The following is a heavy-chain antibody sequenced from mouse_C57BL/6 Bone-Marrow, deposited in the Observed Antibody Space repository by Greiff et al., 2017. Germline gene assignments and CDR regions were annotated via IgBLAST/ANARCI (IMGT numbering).Heavy chain of an antibody. CDR2: IYPGNSDT. Sequence: EVQLQQSGTVLARPGASVKMSCKTSGYTFTSYWMHWVKQRPGQGLEWIGAIYPGNSDTSYNQKFKGKAKLTAVTSASTAYMELSSLTNEDSAVYYWTRRALYYYGSSPWYFDVWGTGTTVTGSS. D-gene: IGHD1-1*01. CDR3: TRRALYYYGSSPWYFDV. V-gene: IGHV1-5*01. CDR1: GYTFTSYW. J-gene: IGHJ1*03.